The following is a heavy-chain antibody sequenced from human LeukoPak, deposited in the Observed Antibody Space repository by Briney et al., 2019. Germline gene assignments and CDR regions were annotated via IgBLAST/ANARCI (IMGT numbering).Heavy chain of an antibody. CDR1: GGSINRSSYY. J-gene: IGHJ4*02. Sequence: SETLSLTCTVSGGSINRSSYYCGWIRQPPGEGLEWIGSIYYSGSTYYSPSLKSRVTISVDTSKNQFSLKLSSVTAADTAVYFCARGADILTGYLGWYYFEYWGQGTLVTVSS. V-gene: IGHV4-39*07. D-gene: IGHD3-9*01. CDR2: IYYSGST. CDR3: ARGADILTGYLGWYYFEY.